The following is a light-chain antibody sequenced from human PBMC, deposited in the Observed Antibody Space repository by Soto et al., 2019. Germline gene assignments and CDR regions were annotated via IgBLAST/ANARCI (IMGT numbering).Light chain of an antibody. CDR3: ATWDDILNGWV. V-gene: IGLV1-44*01. Sequence: QSVLTQPPSASGTPRQRVTISCSGSDSNIGSNTVNWYQHLPGMAPKLLTHSNDHRPSGVADRFSGAKSGTSASLAISGLQSEDEPDYYCATWDDILNGWVFGGGTKLTVL. CDR1: DSNIGSNT. J-gene: IGLJ3*02. CDR2: SND.